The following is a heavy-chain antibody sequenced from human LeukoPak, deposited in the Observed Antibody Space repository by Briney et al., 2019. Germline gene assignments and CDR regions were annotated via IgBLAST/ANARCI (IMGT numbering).Heavy chain of an antibody. CDR3: ASVYNYGMDV. CDR1: GFTLSSDW. Sequence: GGSLRLSCAVSGFTLSSDWMSWVRQAPGKGLEWVANIKKDGSEKYYVESVKGRFTISRDNAKNSLYLQMNSLRAEDTAVYYCASVYNYGMDVWGQGTTVIVSS. V-gene: IGHV3-7*03. CDR2: IKKDGSEK. J-gene: IGHJ6*02.